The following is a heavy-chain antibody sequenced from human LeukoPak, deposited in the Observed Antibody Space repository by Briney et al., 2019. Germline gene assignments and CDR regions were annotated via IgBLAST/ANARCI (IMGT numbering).Heavy chain of an antibody. Sequence: GASVKVSCKASGYTFTSYGISWVRQAPGQGLEWMGWINTNTGNPTYAQGFTGRFVFSLDTSVSTAYLQISSLKAEDTAVYYCARSLVWEWLVRGAFDIWGQGTMVTVSS. V-gene: IGHV7-4-1*02. CDR3: ARSLVWEWLVRGAFDI. CDR1: GYTFTSYG. CDR2: INTNTGNP. J-gene: IGHJ3*02. D-gene: IGHD6-19*01.